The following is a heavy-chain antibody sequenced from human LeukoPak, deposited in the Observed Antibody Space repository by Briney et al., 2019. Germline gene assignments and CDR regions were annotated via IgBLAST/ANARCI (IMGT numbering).Heavy chain of an antibody. CDR2: ISYDGSNK. Sequence: GGSLRLSCAASGFTFSSYGMHWVRQAPGKGLEWVAVISYDGSNKYYADSVKGRFTISRDNSKNTLYLQMNSLRAEDTAVYYCAKDLAHSYGSFWGQGTLVTVSS. J-gene: IGHJ4*02. V-gene: IGHV3-30*18. D-gene: IGHD5-18*01. CDR3: AKDLAHSYGSF. CDR1: GFTFSSYG.